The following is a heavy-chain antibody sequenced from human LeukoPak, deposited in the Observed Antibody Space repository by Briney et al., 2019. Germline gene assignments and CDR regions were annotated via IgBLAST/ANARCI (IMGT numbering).Heavy chain of an antibody. V-gene: IGHV3-23*01. CDR3: AKDQEGYSRVTVDFDY. CDR1: GFTFSSYD. CDR2: ISGSGGST. J-gene: IGHJ4*02. Sequence: AGGSLRLSCAASGFTFSSYDMSWVRRAPGKGLEWVSAISGSGGSTYYADSVKGRFTISRDNSKNTLYPQMTSLRAENTAVYYCAKDQEGYSRVTVDFDYWGQGTLVTVSS. D-gene: IGHD6-13*01.